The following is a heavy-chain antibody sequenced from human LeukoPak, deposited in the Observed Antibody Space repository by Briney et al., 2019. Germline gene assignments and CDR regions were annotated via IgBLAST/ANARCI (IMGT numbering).Heavy chain of an antibody. J-gene: IGHJ4*02. D-gene: IGHD4-23*01. V-gene: IGHV3-7*01. CDR2: IKQDGSEK. Sequence: GGSLRLSCAASGFTFSSFWMSWVRQAPGKGLEWVANIKQDGSEKYYVDSVKGRFTISRDNAKNSLYLQMNSLRAEDTAVYYCARHASVVTPVMDYWGQGTLVTVSS. CDR3: ARHASVVTPVMDY. CDR1: GFTFSSFW.